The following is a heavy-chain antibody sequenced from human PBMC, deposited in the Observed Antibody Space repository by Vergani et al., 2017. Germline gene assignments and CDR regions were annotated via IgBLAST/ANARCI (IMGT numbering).Heavy chain of an antibody. CDR2: IWYDGTNE. J-gene: IGHJ1*01. CDR3: ATKSCGTPGCQIGYFRE. V-gene: IGHV3-30*02. D-gene: IGHD1-1*01. CDR1: GFTFTYYG. Sequence: QEQLVESGGGVVQPGGSLRLSCVASGFTFTYYGIHWVRQAPGKGLEWVTFIWYDGTNEYYIDSVKGRFTISRDNSKSTLYLQMNSLRTEDTAVYYCATKSCGTPGCQIGYFREWGQGTLVTVSS.